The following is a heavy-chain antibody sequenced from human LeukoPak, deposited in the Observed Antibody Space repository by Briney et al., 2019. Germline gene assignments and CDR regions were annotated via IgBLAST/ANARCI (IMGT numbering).Heavy chain of an antibody. V-gene: IGHV4-39*07. CDR3: ARTKGLKDGIAAIDY. D-gene: IGHD6-13*01. J-gene: IGHJ4*02. Sequence: SETLSLTCTVSGGSISSSSYYWGWIRQPPGKGLEWIGSIYHSGSTNYNPSLKSRVTISVDKSKNQFSLQLNSVTPEDTAVYYCARTKGLKDGIAAIDYWGQGTLVTVSS. CDR2: IYHSGST. CDR1: GGSISSSSYY.